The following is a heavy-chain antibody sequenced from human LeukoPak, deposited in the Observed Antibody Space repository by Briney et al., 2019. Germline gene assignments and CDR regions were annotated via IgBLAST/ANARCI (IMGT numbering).Heavy chain of an antibody. D-gene: IGHD1-1*01. V-gene: IGHV1-58*01. CDR3: AAVYNWNDADWFDP. Sequence: SVKVSCKASGFTFTISAVQWVRQAREQRLEGIGWIVVGSGNTNYAQKFQERVTITRDMSTSTAYMELSSLRSEDTAVYYCAAVYNWNDADWFDPWGQGTLVTVSS. J-gene: IGHJ5*02. CDR1: GFTFTISA. CDR2: IVVGSGNT.